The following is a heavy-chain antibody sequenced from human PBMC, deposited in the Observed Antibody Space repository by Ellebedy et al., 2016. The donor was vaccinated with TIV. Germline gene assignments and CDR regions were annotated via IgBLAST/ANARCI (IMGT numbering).Heavy chain of an antibody. CDR1: GFTLSSYA. CDR2: ISYDGSNK. V-gene: IGHV3-30*04. CDR3: ALIFDGSGSYYNGAFDI. Sequence: GESLKISXAASGFTLSSYAMHWVRQAPGKGLEWVAVISYDGSNKYYADSVKGRFTISRDNSKNTLYLQMNSLRAEDTAVYYCALIFDGSGSYYNGAFDIWGQGTMVTVSS. D-gene: IGHD3-10*01. J-gene: IGHJ3*02.